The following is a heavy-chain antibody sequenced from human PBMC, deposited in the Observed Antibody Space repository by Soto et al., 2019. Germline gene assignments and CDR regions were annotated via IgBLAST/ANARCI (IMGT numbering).Heavy chain of an antibody. CDR2: IYYSGST. Sequence: SETLSLTCTVSGGSISSSSYYWGWIRQPPGKGLEWIGSIYYSGSTYYNPSLKSRVTISVDTSKNQFSLKLSSVTAADTAVYYCASTPYSSGWAGPFDPWGQGTLVTVSS. V-gene: IGHV4-39*01. D-gene: IGHD6-19*01. CDR3: ASTPYSSGWAGPFDP. CDR1: GGSISSSSYY. J-gene: IGHJ5*02.